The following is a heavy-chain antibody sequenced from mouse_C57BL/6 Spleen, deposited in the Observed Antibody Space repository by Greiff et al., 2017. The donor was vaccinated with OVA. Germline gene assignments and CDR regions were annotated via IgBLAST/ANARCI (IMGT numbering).Heavy chain of an antibody. CDR3: ARSLITTVVAPGYFDV. D-gene: IGHD1-1*01. V-gene: IGHV1-61*01. J-gene: IGHJ1*03. CDR1: GYTFTSYW. Sequence: QVQLQQPGAELVRPGSSVKLSCKASGYTFTSYWMDWVKQRPGQGLEWIGNIYPSDSETRYNQKFKDKATLTVDKSSSTAYMQLSSLTSEDSAVYYCARSLITTVVAPGYFDVWGTGTTVTVSS. CDR2: IYPSDSET.